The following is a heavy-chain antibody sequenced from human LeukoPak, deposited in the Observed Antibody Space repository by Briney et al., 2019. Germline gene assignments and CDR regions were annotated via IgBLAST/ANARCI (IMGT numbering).Heavy chain of an antibody. J-gene: IGHJ4*02. CDR1: GDSISSSNYY. CDR3: ARGEGNSNRLGY. D-gene: IGHD4-11*01. Sequence: SETLSLTCTVSGDSISSSNYYWGWIRQSPGKGLEYIGSVYHSGSTYYNPSLKSRVTISVDRSKNQFSLKLSSVTAADTAVYYCARGEGNSNRLGYWGQGTLVTVSS. V-gene: IGHV4-39*07. CDR2: VYHSGST.